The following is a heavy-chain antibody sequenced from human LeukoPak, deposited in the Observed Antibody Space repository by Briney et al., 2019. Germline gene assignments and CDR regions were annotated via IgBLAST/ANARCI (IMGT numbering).Heavy chain of an antibody. D-gene: IGHD5-12*01. Sequence: ASAKVSCKASGYTLTGYYMHWLRQAPGQGLEWMGWINPNSGDTNYAKKFQGRVTMTRDTSINTAYMELSRLTSDDTAVYYCAKNPYEYYFDYWGQGTLVTVSS. J-gene: IGHJ4*02. CDR3: AKNPYEYYFDY. V-gene: IGHV1-2*02. CDR1: GYTLTGYY. CDR2: INPNSGDT.